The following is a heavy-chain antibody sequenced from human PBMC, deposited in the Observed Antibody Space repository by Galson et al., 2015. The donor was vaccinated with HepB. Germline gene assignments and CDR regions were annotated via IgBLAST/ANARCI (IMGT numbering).Heavy chain of an antibody. CDR1: GGTFSSYT. Sequence: SVKVSCKASGGTFSSYTISWVRQAPGQGLEWMGRIIPILGIANYAQKFQGRVTITADKSTSTAYMELSSLRSEDTAVYYCARDSLRDSSGYYASEWDQGTLVTVSS. CDR2: IIPILGIA. D-gene: IGHD3-22*01. J-gene: IGHJ4*02. V-gene: IGHV1-69*04. CDR3: ARDSLRDSSGYYASE.